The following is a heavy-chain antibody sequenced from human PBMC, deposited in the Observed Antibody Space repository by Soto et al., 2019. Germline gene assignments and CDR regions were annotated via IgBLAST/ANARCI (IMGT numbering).Heavy chain of an antibody. D-gene: IGHD2-15*01. V-gene: IGHV1-69*01. CDR2: IIPIFGTT. CDR1: GTTFSNYA. J-gene: IGHJ4*02. CDR3: VARRYCSGGSCPDYFDY. Sequence: QVQVVQSGAEVKKPGSSVKVSCKASGTTFSNYAISWVRQAPGQGLEWMGGIIPIFGTTNYPQKFQGRLTITADESTSTVYMELSSLPSEDTAVYYCVARRYCSGGSCPDYFDYWGQGTLVTVSS.